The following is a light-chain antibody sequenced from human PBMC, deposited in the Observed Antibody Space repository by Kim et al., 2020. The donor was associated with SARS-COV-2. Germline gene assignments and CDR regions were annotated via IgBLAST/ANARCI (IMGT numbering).Light chain of an antibody. CDR2: GAS. Sequence: EIVMTQSPATLSVSPGERATLSCRASQSISSNLAWYQQKPGQSPKLLIYGASTRATDIPARFSGSGSGTEFTLTISSLQSEDFAVYYCQQYNNWPLNFGGGTKVDIK. V-gene: IGKV3-15*01. CDR3: QQYNNWPLN. CDR1: QSISSN. J-gene: IGKJ4*01.